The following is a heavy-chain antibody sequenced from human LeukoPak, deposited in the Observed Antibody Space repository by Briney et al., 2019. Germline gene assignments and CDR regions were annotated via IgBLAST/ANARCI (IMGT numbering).Heavy chain of an antibody. V-gene: IGHV3-21*01. J-gene: IGHJ4*02. Sequence: GGSLRLSCAASEFTFSSYSMNWVRQAPGKGLEWVSSISSSSSCIYYADSVKGRFTISRDNAKNSLYLQMNSLRAEDTAVYYCARDPPYYYGSGSYVPSDDYWGQGTLVTVSS. CDR2: ISSSSSCI. CDR3: ARDPPYYYGSGSYVPSDDY. D-gene: IGHD3-10*01. CDR1: EFTFSSYS.